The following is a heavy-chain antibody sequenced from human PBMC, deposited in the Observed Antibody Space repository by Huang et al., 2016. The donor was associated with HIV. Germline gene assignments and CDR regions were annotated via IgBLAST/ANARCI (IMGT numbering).Heavy chain of an antibody. CDR3: ARRFDYADY. V-gene: IGHV3-30*03. CDR2: SSNDGTNK. Sequence: QVRLVESGGRVAQPGTSLRLSCAASGFTFSSYEIQWVRQAPGKGLEWVAVSSNDGTNKLYADSVKGRFTSSRDNSKDTLYLQMNSLRLEDTGLYYCARRFDYADYWGQGTLVTVSS. J-gene: IGHJ4*02. CDR1: GFTFSSYE.